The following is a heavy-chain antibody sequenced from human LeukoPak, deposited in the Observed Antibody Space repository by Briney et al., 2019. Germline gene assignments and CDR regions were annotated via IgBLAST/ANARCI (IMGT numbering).Heavy chain of an antibody. CDR3: AREGLYGEWEVLGYLDY. J-gene: IGHJ4*02. CDR1: GFTFSDYY. CDR2: ISSSSSTI. V-gene: IGHV3-11*04. Sequence: GGSLRLSCVASGFTFSDYYMSWIRQAPGKGLEWVSYISSSSSTIYYADSVKGRFTISRDNAKKSLYVQMNSLRAEDTAVYYCAREGLYGEWEVLGYLDYWGQGTLVTVSS. D-gene: IGHD1-26*01.